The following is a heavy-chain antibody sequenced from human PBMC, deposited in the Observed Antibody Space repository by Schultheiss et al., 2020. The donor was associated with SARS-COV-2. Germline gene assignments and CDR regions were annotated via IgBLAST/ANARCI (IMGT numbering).Heavy chain of an antibody. Sequence: GGSLRLSCAASGFTFSSYGMHWVRQAPGKGLEWVSSISSSSSYIYYADSVKGRFTISRDNAKNSLYLQMNSLRAEDTAVYYCARDEGRYTWEAFDIWGQGTMVTVSS. J-gene: IGHJ3*02. V-gene: IGHV3-21*04. CDR1: GFTFSSYG. D-gene: IGHD1-20*01. CDR2: ISSSSSYI. CDR3: ARDEGRYTWEAFDI.